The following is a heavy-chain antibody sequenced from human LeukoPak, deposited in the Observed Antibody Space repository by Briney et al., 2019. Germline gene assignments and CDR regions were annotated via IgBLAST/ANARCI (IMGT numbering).Heavy chain of an antibody. V-gene: IGHV1-8*01. CDR3: ARGGLYSSSWNRAGNFAY. CDR2: MNPNSGNA. J-gene: IGHJ4*02. CDR1: GYTFSSYD. D-gene: IGHD6-13*01. Sequence: ASVKVSCKASGYTFSSYDINWVRQATGQGLEWMGWMNPNSGNAGYAQKFQGRVTMTRDTSISTAYMDLSSLRSEDTAVYYCARGGLYSSSWNRAGNFAYWGQGTLVTVSS.